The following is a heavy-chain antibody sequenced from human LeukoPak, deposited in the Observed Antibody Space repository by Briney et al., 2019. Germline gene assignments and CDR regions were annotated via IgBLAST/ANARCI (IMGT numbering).Heavy chain of an antibody. CDR2: ISNKGGNT. V-gene: IGHV3-64*01. D-gene: IGHD4-11*01. Sequence: GGSLRLSCAASGFTFSNYDMHWVRQAPGKGLEYVPSISNKGGNTYYANSVKGRFTISRDNSKKTLFLQMGSLRDEDMAVYYCARGGETTGTGGFDYWGLGTLVTVSS. J-gene: IGHJ4*02. CDR3: ARGGETTGTGGFDY. CDR1: GFTFSNYD.